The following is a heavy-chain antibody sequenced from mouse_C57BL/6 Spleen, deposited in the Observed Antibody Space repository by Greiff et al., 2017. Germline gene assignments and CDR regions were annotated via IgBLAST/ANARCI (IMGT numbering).Heavy chain of an antibody. V-gene: IGHV5-6*02. J-gene: IGHJ2*01. CDR1: GFTFSSYG. CDR2: ISRGGSYT. Sequence: DVMLVESGGDLVKPGGSLKLSCAASGFTFSSYGMSWVRQTPDKRLEWVATISRGGSYTYYPDSVKGRFTISRDNAKNTRYLQMSSLKSEDTAMFYCAATAQARGYFDYWGQGTTLTVSS. CDR3: AATAQARGYFDY. D-gene: IGHD3-2*02.